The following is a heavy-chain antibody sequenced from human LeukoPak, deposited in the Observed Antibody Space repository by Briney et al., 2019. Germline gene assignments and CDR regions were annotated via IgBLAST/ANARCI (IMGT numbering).Heavy chain of an antibody. V-gene: IGHV4-34*01. D-gene: IGHD3-22*01. Sequence: SEALSLTCAVYGGSFSGYYWSWIRQPPGKGLEWIGEINHSGSTNYNPSLKSRVTISVDTSKNQFSLKLSSVTAADTAVYYCAKYYYDSSGYRDWYFDLWGRGTLVTVSS. J-gene: IGHJ2*01. CDR2: INHSGST. CDR1: GGSFSGYY. CDR3: AKYYYDSSGYRDWYFDL.